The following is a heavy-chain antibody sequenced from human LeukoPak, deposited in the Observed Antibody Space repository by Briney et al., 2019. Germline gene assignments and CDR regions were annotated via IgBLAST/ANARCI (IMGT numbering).Heavy chain of an antibody. D-gene: IGHD4-11*01. V-gene: IGHV3-20*04. CDR3: ARVGGISNYGYFDY. CDR1: GFTFDDYG. CDR2: INWNGGST. Sequence: PGGSLRLSCAASGFTFDDYGMSWVRQAPGKGLEWVSGINWNGGSTGYADSVKGRFTISRDNAKNSLYLQMNSLRAEDTALYYCARVGGISNYGYFDYWGQGTLVTVSS. J-gene: IGHJ4*02.